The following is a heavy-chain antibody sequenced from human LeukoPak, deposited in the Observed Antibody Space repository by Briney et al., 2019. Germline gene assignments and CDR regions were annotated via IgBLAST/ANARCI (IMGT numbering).Heavy chain of an antibody. CDR2: IYHSGST. J-gene: IGHJ5*01. D-gene: IGHD2-8*01. CDR3: ARAVLATKSEHWFDS. Sequence: SETLSLTCTVSDYSISSRYYWGWIRQPPGKGLEWFGIIYHSGSTYYNPSLKSRVTISVDTSKNQFSLNLSSVTAADTAMYYCARAVLATKSEHWFDSWGQGTLVTVSS. CDR1: DYSISSRYY. V-gene: IGHV4-38-2*02.